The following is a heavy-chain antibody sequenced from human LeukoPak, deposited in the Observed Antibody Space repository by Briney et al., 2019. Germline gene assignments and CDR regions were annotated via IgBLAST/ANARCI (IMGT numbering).Heavy chain of an antibody. D-gene: IGHD2-2*01. CDR1: GFTFSSFD. V-gene: IGHV3-21*01. CDR3: ARADCSGSTCYLRRSWFDP. CDR2: ISTSSRYI. J-gene: IGHJ5*02. Sequence: GGSLRLSCAASGFTFSSFDMNWVRQAPGKGLEWVSSISTSSRYIYYRDSVKGRFTNSRDDAKNSLYLQMNSLRVEDTAVYYCARADCSGSTCYLRRSWFDPWGQGTLVTVSS.